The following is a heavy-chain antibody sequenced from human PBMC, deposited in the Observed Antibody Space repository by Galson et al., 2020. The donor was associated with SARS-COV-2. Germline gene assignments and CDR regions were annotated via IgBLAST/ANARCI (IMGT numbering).Heavy chain of an antibody. J-gene: IGHJ5*02. CDR3: ARGGASGLREYWFDP. V-gene: IGHV4-59*01. Sequence: SETLSLTCTVSGGSISSYYWSWIRQPPGKGLEWIGYIYYSGSTNYNPSLKSRVTISVDTSKNQFSLKLSSVTAADTAVYYCARGGASGLREYWFDPWGQGTLVTVSS. CDR2: IYYSGST. D-gene: IGHD6-19*01. CDR1: GGSISSYY.